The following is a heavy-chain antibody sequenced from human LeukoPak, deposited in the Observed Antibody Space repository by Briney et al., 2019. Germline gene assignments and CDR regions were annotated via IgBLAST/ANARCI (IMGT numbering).Heavy chain of an antibody. D-gene: IGHD6-6*01. V-gene: IGHV3-21*04. CDR3: AGSIAARGYYMDV. CDR1: GFTFSSYS. J-gene: IGHJ6*03. CDR2: ISSSSSYI. Sequence: GGSLRLSCAASGFTFSSYSMNWVRQAPGKGLEWVSSISSSSSYIYYADSVKGRFTISRDNAKNSLYLQMNSLRAEDTAVYYCAGSIAARGYYMDVWGKGTTVTVSS.